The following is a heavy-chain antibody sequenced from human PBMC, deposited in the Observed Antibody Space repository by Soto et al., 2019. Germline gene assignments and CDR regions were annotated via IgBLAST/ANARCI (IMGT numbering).Heavy chain of an antibody. V-gene: IGHV3-23*01. CDR3: TKPKYRGVVVNV. CDR1: GFTFSSFF. CDR2: IDTSGGVT. D-gene: IGHD3-10*01. J-gene: IGHJ6*02. Sequence: PGGSLRLSCTASGFTFSSFFMNWVRQAPGKGPEWVSGIDTSGGVTKYADSVEGRFTISRDNSKDTLYLQMNSLRAEDTAVYYCTKPKYRGVVVNVWGQGTTVTVSS.